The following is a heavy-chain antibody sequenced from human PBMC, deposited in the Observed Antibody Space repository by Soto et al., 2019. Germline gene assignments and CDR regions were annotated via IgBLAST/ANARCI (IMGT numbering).Heavy chain of an antibody. CDR3: ARRRSFSSGYYKWYYYVMDV. CDR2: IYYSGSN. D-gene: IGHD3-3*01. CDR1: GGSISSSSYY. J-gene: IGHJ6*02. V-gene: IGHV4-39*01. Sequence: SETLSVTCTVSGGSISSSSYYWGWIRQPPGKGLEWIGSIYYSGSNYYNPSLERRVTISVDTSKNQFSLKLSSLTTADTAMYYCARRRSFSSGYYKWYYYVMDVWGQGTTVTVS.